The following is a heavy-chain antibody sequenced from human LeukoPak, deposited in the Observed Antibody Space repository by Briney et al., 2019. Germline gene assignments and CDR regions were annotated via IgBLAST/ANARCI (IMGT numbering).Heavy chain of an antibody. Sequence: VASVKVSYKASGYTFTSYDINWVRQATGQGLEWMGWMNPNSGNTGYAQKFQGRVTMTRNTSISTAYMELSSLRSEDTAVYYCARGSVYYYDSSGYYERQNWFDPWGQGTLVTVSS. CDR1: GYTFTSYD. CDR3: ARGSVYYYDSSGYYERQNWFDP. D-gene: IGHD3-22*01. CDR2: MNPNSGNT. J-gene: IGHJ5*02. V-gene: IGHV1-8*01.